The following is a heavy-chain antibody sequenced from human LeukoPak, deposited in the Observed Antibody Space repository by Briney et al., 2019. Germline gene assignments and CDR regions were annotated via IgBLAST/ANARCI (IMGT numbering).Heavy chain of an antibody. CDR2: IYWDDAK. D-gene: IGHD4-17*01. Sequence: KESGPTLVKPTQTLTLTCSFSGFSLRTSGVGVGWIRQPPGKALEWLTLIYWDDAKRYSPSLKSRLTITKDTSTNQVVLTMTNMDPVDTATYYCVHRGPSVTNYDYWGQGTLVTVSS. V-gene: IGHV2-5*02. J-gene: IGHJ4*02. CDR1: GFSLRTSGVG. CDR3: VHRGPSVTNYDY.